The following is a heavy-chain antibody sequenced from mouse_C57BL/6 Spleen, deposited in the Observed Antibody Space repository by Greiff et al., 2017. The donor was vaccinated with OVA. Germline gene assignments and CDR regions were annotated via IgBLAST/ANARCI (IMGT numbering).Heavy chain of an antibody. D-gene: IGHD2-4*01. J-gene: IGHJ4*01. CDR3: APDYDGGVYYAMDY. V-gene: IGHV1-7*01. Sequence: QVQLQQSGAELAKPGASVKLSCKASGYTFTSYWMHWVKQRPGPGLEWIGYINPSSGYTEYNQQFTNKATLTADKSSSTAYMQLSSLTYEDSAVYYCAPDYDGGVYYAMDYWGQGTSVTVSS. CDR1: GYTFTSYW. CDR2: INPSSGYT.